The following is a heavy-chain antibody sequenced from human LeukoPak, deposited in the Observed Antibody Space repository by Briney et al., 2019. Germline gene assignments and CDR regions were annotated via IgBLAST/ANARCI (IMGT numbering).Heavy chain of an antibody. CDR1: GGTFSSYA. V-gene: IGHV1-69*04. Sequence: SVKVSCRASGGTFSSYAISWVRQAPGQGLEWMGRIIPILGIANYAQKFQGRVTMTSDTSTSTVYMELSSLRSEDTAVYYCARGFCSGGSCYSYDYWGQGTLVTVSS. D-gene: IGHD2-15*01. CDR3: ARGFCSGGSCYSYDY. CDR2: IIPILGIA. J-gene: IGHJ4*02.